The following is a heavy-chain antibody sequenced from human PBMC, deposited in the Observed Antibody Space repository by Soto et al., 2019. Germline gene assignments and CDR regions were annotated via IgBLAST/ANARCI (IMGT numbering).Heavy chain of an antibody. CDR1: GDSVSSNSAA. V-gene: IGHV6-1*01. D-gene: IGHD6-13*01. CDR3: ARDLTSVGRGRIAAAGTHHYYYYGMDV. Sequence: SQTLSLTCAISGDSVSSNSAAWNWIRQSPSRGLEWLGRTYYRSKWYNDYAVSVKSRITINPDTSKNQFSLQLNSVTPEDTAVYYCARDLTSVGRGRIAAAGTHHYYYYGMDVWGQGTTVTVSS. J-gene: IGHJ6*02. CDR2: TYYRSKWYN.